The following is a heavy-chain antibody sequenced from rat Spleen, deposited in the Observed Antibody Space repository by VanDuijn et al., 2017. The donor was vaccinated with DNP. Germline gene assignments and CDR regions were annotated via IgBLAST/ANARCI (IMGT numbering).Heavy chain of an antibody. CDR3: ARVGIFHGLPFDY. CDR1: GFTFTTFP. J-gene: IGHJ2*01. D-gene: IGHD1-6*01. CDR2: ISGSGDNT. V-gene: IGHV5-46*01. Sequence: EVQLVESGGGLVHPGRSMKLSCVASGFTFTTFPMAWVRQAPTKGLEWVATISGSGDNTYYRDSVKGRFTISKDYTKSTLYLQTNSLRSEDTATYYCARVGIFHGLPFDYWGQGVMVTVSS.